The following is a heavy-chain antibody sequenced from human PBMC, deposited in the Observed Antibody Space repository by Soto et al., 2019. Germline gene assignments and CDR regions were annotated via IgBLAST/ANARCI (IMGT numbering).Heavy chain of an antibody. D-gene: IGHD2-2*01. Sequence: GGSLRLSCAASGFTFSGSAMHWVRQASGKGLEWVGRIRSKANSYATAYAASVKGRFTISRDDSKNTGYLQMNSLKTEDTAVYYCTRLWDIVVVPAAMPDYYYMDVWGKGTTVTVSS. CDR1: GFTFSGSA. CDR2: IRSKANSYAT. V-gene: IGHV3-73*01. CDR3: TRLWDIVVVPAAMPDYYYMDV. J-gene: IGHJ6*03.